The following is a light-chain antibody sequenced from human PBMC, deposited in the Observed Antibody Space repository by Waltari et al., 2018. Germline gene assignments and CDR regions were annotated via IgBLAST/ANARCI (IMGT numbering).Light chain of an antibody. CDR3: QVWDSFTDPYVV. J-gene: IGLJ2*01. CDR1: NIGSKS. CDR2: DDS. V-gene: IGLV3-21*02. Sequence: SYVLTQPPSVSVAPGQTARLTCGGNNIGSKSVHWYQRRPGQAPVVVVYDDSDRPSGIPERFSGTNSGNTATLTISAVEAGDEDDYYCQVWDSFTDPYVVFGGGTKLTVL.